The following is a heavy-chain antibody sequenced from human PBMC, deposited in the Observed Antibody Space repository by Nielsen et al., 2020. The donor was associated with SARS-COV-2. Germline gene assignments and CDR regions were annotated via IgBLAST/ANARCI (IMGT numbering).Heavy chain of an antibody. Sequence: GGSLRLSCVASGFTFRGYEMNWVRQAPGKGLEWVSYISSDATTIFYVDSVKGRFIMSRDNARNSLYLQMNSLRVEDTAIYYCVRENGHFDYRGQGALVTVSS. CDR1: GFTFRGYE. V-gene: IGHV3-48*03. CDR3: VRENGHFDY. J-gene: IGHJ4*02. CDR2: ISSDATTI. D-gene: IGHD2-8*01.